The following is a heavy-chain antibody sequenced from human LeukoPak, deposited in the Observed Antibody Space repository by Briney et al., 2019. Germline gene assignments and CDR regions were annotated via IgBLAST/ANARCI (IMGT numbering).Heavy chain of an antibody. V-gene: IGHV3-74*01. CDR3: VRDSNSHPDC. CDR2: IISDGSST. D-gene: IGHD4-11*01. CDR1: GFTFSSYW. Sequence: GGSLRLSCAASGFTFSSYWMHWVRQAPGKGLVWVSRIISDGSSTTYADSVKGRFTVSRDNAKNTLYLQMNSLRAEDTAVYYCVRDSNSHPDCWGQGTLVTVSP. J-gene: IGHJ4*02.